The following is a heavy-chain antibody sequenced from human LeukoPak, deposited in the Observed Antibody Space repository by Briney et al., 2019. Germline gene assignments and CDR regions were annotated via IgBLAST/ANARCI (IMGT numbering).Heavy chain of an antibody. J-gene: IGHJ4*02. CDR1: GGSFSGYY. CDR2: INHSGST. V-gene: IGHV4-34*01. Sequence: PSETLSLTCAVYGGSFSGYYWSWIRQPPGKGLEWIGEINHSGSTNYNPSLKSRVTISVDTSKNQFSLKLSSVTAADTAVYYCARVYYDFWSGYSPPFDYWGQGTLVTVSS. D-gene: IGHD3-3*01. CDR3: ARVYYDFWSGYSPPFDY.